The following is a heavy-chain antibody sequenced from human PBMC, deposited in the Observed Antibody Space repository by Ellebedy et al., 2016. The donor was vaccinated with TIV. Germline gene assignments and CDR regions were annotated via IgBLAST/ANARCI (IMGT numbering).Heavy chain of an antibody. CDR2: ISSSSSYI. V-gene: IGHV3-21*01. D-gene: IGHD6-13*01. Sequence: GESLKISCAASGFTFSSYRMNWVRQAPGKGLEWVSSISSSSSYIYYADSVKGRFTISRDNAKNSLYLQMNSLRAEDTAVYYCASGSSWYGLVYWGQGTLVTVSS. CDR3: ASGSSWYGLVY. J-gene: IGHJ4*02. CDR1: GFTFSSYR.